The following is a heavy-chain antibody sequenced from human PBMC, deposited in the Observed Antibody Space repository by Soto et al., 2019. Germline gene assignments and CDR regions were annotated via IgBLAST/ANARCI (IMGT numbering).Heavy chain of an antibody. CDR1: GYIFTSFD. CDR3: ARGPNYFDY. V-gene: IGHV1-8*01. Sequence: QVQLVQSGAEVKKPGASVKVSCAASGYIFTSFDIHWVRQAPGQGLEWMGWMNPNKGHTGYAEKFQGRVTMTRNTSMKIAYMELSSLRSDDTAVYYCARGPNYFDYWGQGTLVTVSS. J-gene: IGHJ4*02. CDR2: MNPNKGHT.